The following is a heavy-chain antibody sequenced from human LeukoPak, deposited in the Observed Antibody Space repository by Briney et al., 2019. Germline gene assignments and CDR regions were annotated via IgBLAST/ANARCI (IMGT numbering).Heavy chain of an antibody. V-gene: IGHV3-74*01. CDR2: INGEGGT. J-gene: IGHJ4*02. Sequence: PGGSLLLSCAASGFTFSNYWMQWVRPAPGKGLVWVSRINGEGGTSYADSVKGRFTISRDNAKSTVHLQMNSLRAEDTAVYYCARDLVYGSGSCGHWGQGTLVTVSS. CDR1: GFTFSNYW. CDR3: ARDLVYGSGSCGH. D-gene: IGHD3-10*01.